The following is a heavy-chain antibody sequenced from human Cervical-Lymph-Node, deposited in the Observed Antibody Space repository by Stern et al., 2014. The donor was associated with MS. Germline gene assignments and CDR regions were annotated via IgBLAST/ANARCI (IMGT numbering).Heavy chain of an antibody. CDR3: VHDEGH. J-gene: IGHJ4*02. V-gene: IGHV2-5*02. Sequence: QITLKESGPTLVKPTQTLTLTCTLSGLSHNSSGVGVSWIRQPPGKALEWLALVFWDDEKHYSPSLKGRLTITKDNSKDQVILTMTNRDTVDTATYYCVHDEGHWGRGILVTVSS. CDR1: GLSHNSSGVG. CDR2: VFWDDEK.